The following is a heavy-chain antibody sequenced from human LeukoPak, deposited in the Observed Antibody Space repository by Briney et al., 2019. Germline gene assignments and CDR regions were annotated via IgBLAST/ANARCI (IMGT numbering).Heavy chain of an antibody. CDR2: INPNSGGT. D-gene: IGHD5-12*01. V-gene: IGHV1-2*06. J-gene: IGHJ4*02. CDR1: GYTFTGYY. CDR3: TRDRGYDYFFDY. Sequence: ASVKVSCKAFGYTFTGYYMHWVRQAPGQGLEWMGRINPNSGGTNYAQKFQGRVTMTRDTSISTAYMELSRLRSDDTAVYYCTRDRGYDYFFDYWGQGTLVTVSS.